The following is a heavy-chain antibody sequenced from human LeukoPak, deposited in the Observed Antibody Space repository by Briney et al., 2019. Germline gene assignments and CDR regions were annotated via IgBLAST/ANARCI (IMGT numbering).Heavy chain of an antibody. J-gene: IGHJ4*02. CDR1: GFTFSSDA. CDR2: ISSNGGTT. D-gene: IGHD3-22*01. V-gene: IGHV3-64*01. Sequence: GGSLRLSCAASGFTFSSDAMHWVRQAPGKGLEYVSAISSNGGTTHYGNSVKGRFTISRDNSKNTLYLQKGSLRAEDMAVYFCARSSGYGYYFDYWGQGTLVTVSS. CDR3: ARSSGYGYYFDY.